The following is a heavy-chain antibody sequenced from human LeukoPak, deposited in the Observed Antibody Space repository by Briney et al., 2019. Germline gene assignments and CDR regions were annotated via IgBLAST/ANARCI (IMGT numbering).Heavy chain of an antibody. CDR2: ISYDGSNK. V-gene: IGHV3-30-3*01. CDR3: ARGWPDYGDHDWDYYYYGMDV. J-gene: IGHJ6*02. Sequence: GGSLRLSCAASGFTFSSYAMHWVRQAPGKGLEWVAVISYDGSNKYYADSVKGRFTISRDNSKNTLYLQMNSLRAEDTAVYYCARGWPDYGDHDWDYYYYGMDVWGQGTTVTVSS. D-gene: IGHD4-17*01. CDR1: GFTFSSYA.